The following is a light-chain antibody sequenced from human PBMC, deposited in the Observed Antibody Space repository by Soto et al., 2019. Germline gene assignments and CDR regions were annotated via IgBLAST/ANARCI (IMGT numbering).Light chain of an antibody. CDR3: QQCGSSPRT. J-gene: IGKJ1*01. V-gene: IGKV3-20*01. CDR2: GAS. Sequence: EIVLTQSPGTLSLSPGERATLSCRASQSVSSSYLAWYQQKPGQAPRLLIYGASSRATGIPDRFSGSGSGTAFTLTISRLEPEDFAVYYCQQCGSSPRTFGQGTNVEIK. CDR1: QSVSSSY.